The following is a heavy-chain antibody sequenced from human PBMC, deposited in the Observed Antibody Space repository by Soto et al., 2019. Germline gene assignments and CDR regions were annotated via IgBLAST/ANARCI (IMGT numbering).Heavy chain of an antibody. CDR1: SGSIRRYY. D-gene: IGHD1-20*01. V-gene: IGHV4-59*01. J-gene: IGHJ5*02. CDR3: ARGGKYNWNHNWFDP. Sequence: SETLSLTCTVSSGSIRRYYWSWFRQPPGKGLEWIGDIYYSGSTNYNPSLKSRVTISVDTSKNQFSLRLRSVNAADTAVYYCARGGKYNWNHNWFDPWGQGTLVTVSS. CDR2: IYYSGST.